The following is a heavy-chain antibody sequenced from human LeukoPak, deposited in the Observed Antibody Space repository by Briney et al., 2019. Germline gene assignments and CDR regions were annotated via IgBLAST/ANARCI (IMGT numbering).Heavy chain of an antibody. V-gene: IGHV1-2*02. CDR1: GYTFTSYY. J-gene: IGHJ6*02. CDR2: INPNSGGT. CDR3: ARDLADPAMDYYSSGMDV. Sequence: ASVKVSCKASGYTFTSYYMHWVRQAPGQGLEWMGWINPNSGGTNYAQKFQGRLTMTRDTSISTAYMELSRLRPDATAVYYCARDLADPAMDYYSSGMDVRGQGTTVTVSS. D-gene: IGHD5-18*01.